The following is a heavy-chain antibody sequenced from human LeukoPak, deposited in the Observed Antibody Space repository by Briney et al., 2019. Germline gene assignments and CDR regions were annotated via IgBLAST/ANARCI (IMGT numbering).Heavy chain of an antibody. D-gene: IGHD4-17*01. V-gene: IGHV3-48*03. Sequence: GESRRLSWAASGFTFSSYDMNWVRQAPGKGLEWVSYITYSGSNTYYADSVKGRFIISRDNAKNSLYLQMNGLRGEDTAVYYCARGLNTGGQGTLVTVSS. J-gene: IGHJ4*02. CDR3: ARGLNT. CDR1: GFTFSSYD. CDR2: ITYSGSNT.